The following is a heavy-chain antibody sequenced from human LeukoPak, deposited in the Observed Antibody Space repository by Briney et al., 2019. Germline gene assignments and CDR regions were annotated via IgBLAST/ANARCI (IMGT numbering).Heavy chain of an antibody. CDR2: IYYSGST. Sequence: SETVSLTCTVSGDSISSYYWSWIRQPPGKGLEWIGYIYYSGSTNYNPSLKSRVTISIDTSKKQFSLRLSSVTAADTAVYYCARASCSGGTCPRGWYFDYWGQGTLVTVSS. CDR1: GDSISSYY. CDR3: ARASCSGGTCPRGWYFDY. D-gene: IGHD2-15*01. V-gene: IGHV4-59*01. J-gene: IGHJ4*02.